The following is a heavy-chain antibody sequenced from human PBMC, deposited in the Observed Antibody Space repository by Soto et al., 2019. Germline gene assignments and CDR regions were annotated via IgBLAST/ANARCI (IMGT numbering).Heavy chain of an antibody. CDR3: AREPSGYYVWGMYRRPTLGYFDY. CDR1: GDSITSGDYY. J-gene: IGHJ4*02. D-gene: IGHD3-16*02. Sequence: QVQLQESGPGLEKPPQPLSLICTVSGDSITSGDYYWTCIRQPPVQGLEWSVSSYYNGSPDYTPSLQSRVTISLYTSKIQCSLKLSSVTATDTPVYLCAREPSGYYVWGMYRRPTLGYFDYWGQGTLVTVSS. V-gene: IGHV4-30-4*01. CDR2: SYYNGSP.